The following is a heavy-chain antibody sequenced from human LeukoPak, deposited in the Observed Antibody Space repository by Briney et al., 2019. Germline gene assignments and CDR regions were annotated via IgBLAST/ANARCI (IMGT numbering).Heavy chain of an antibody. Sequence: SETLSLTCAVYGGSFSGYYWSWIRQPPGKGLEWIGEINHSGSTNYNPSLKSRLTMSLDKAKNQFSLTLTSVTAADTAVYYCARIYGAFDIWGQGTRVTVSS. CDR2: INHSGST. V-gene: IGHV4-34*01. J-gene: IGHJ3*02. CDR3: ARIYGAFDI. CDR1: GGSFSGYY. D-gene: IGHD3-10*01.